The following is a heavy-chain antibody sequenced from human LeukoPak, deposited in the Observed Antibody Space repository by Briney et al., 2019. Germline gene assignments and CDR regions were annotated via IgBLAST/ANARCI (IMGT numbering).Heavy chain of an antibody. Sequence: PSETLSLTCAVSGYSISSGYYWGWIRQPPGKGLEWIGSINHSGSTYYNPSLKSRVTISVDTSKNQFSLKLSSVTAADTAVYYCASSPSYSVSSFDYWGQGTLVTVSS. CDR1: GYSISSGYY. V-gene: IGHV4-38-2*01. D-gene: IGHD2-21*01. J-gene: IGHJ4*02. CDR2: INHSGST. CDR3: ASSPSYSVSSFDY.